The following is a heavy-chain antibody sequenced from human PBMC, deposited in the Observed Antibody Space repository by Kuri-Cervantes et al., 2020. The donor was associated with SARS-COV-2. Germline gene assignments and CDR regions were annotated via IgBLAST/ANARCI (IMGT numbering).Heavy chain of an antibody. CDR1: GFTFDDYT. CDR3: AGGVATLLGFDY. V-gene: IGHV3-43*01. D-gene: IGHD1-26*01. CDR2: ISWDGGST. Sequence: GGSLRLSCAASGFTFDDYTMHWVRQAPGKGLEWVSLISWDGGSTYYADSVKGRFTISRDNSKNTLYLQMNSLRAEDTAVYYCAGGVATLLGFDYWGQGTLVTVSS. J-gene: IGHJ4*02.